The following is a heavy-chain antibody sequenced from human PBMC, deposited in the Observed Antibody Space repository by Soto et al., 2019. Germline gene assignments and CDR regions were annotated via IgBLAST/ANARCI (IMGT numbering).Heavy chain of an antibody. Sequence: GGSLRLSCAASGFTFSSYSMNWVRQAPGKGLEWVSYISSSSSTIYYADSVKGRFTISRDNAKNSLYLQMNSLRAEDTAVYYCARAGSGYAQGYYYYGMDVWGQGPTVTVS. CDR3: ARAGSGYAQGYYYYGMDV. CDR2: ISSSSSTI. V-gene: IGHV3-48*01. CDR1: GFTFSSYS. D-gene: IGHD5-12*01. J-gene: IGHJ6*02.